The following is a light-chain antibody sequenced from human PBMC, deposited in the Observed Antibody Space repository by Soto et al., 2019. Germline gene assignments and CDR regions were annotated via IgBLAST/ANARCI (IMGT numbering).Light chain of an antibody. CDR2: GAS. V-gene: IGKV3-20*01. CDR3: QQYGSSPRT. CDR1: QSISSTY. J-gene: IGKJ1*01. Sequence: ETVLTQSPVTLSLSPGERATLSCRASQSISSTYLAWYQQKPGQAPRLLIYGASSRATGIPVRFSGSGSGTDFTLTISRLEPEDFAVYYCQQYGSSPRTFGQGTRWIS.